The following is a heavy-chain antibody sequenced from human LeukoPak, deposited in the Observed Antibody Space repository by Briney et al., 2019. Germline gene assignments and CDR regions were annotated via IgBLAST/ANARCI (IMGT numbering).Heavy chain of an antibody. J-gene: IGHJ4*02. D-gene: IGHD2-2*01. V-gene: IGHV3-74*01. Sequence: GGSLRLSCAASGLTFSSHWMHWVRQAPGKGLVWASRITNDGSSTTYADSVKGRFTISRDNAKNSLYLQMNSLRAEDTAVYYCARPYCSSTSCYADIDYWGQGTLVTVSS. CDR3: ARPYCSSTSCYADIDY. CDR2: ITNDGSST. CDR1: GLTFSSHW.